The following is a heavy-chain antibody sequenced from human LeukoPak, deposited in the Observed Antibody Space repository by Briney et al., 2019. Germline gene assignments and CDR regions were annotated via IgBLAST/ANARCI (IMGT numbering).Heavy chain of an antibody. CDR1: GGSFSGYY. CDR3: SGVRLLEWLPSYYYGMDV. Sequence: SEALSLTCAVYGGSFSGYYWSWIRQPPGKGLEWIGEINHSGSTNYNPSLKSRVTISVDTSKNQFSLKLSSVTAADTAVYYCSGVRLLEWLPSYYYGMDVWGQGTTVTVSS. V-gene: IGHV4-34*01. J-gene: IGHJ6*02. D-gene: IGHD3-3*01. CDR2: INHSGST.